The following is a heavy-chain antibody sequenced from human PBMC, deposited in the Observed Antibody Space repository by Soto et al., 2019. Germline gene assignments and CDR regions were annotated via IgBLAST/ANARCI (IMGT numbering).Heavy chain of an antibody. Sequence: SETLSLTCTVSGGSISSYYWSWIRQPPGKGLEWIGYIYYSGSTNYNPSLKSRVTISVDTSKNQFSLKLSSVTAADTAVYYCARWSTNYYDSSNYFDYWGQGTLVTVSS. V-gene: IGHV4-59*08. CDR1: GGSISSYY. J-gene: IGHJ4*02. D-gene: IGHD3-22*01. CDR2: IYYSGST. CDR3: ARWSTNYYDSSNYFDY.